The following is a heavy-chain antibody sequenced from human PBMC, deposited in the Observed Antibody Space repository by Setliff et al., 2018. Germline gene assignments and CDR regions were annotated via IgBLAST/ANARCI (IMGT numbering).Heavy chain of an antibody. V-gene: IGHV4-39*07. Sequence: SETLSLTCTVSGDSISSGYYYWAWIRQTPGKGLEWVGSLSFAGDAYYNPSLKSRVTMSLDTSKSQFSLRVKSVTAADTALYSCARDPGFRSGTWALDNWGQGTLVTVSS. D-gene: IGHD3-16*01. J-gene: IGHJ4*02. CDR3: ARDPGFRSGTWALDN. CDR2: LSFAGDA. CDR1: GDSISSGYYY.